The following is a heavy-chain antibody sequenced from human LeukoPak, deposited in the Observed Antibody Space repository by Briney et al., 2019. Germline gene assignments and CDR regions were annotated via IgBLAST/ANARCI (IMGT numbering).Heavy chain of an antibody. V-gene: IGHV3-30*18. Sequence: GGSLRLSCAASGFTFSSYGMHWVRQAPGKGLEWVAVISYDGSNKYYADSVKGRFTISRDNSKNTLYLQMNSLRAEDTAVYYCAKAEYSSGVGGYWGQGTLVTVSS. CDR1: GFTFSSYG. CDR3: AKAEYSSGVGGY. D-gene: IGHD6-19*01. CDR2: ISYDGSNK. J-gene: IGHJ4*02.